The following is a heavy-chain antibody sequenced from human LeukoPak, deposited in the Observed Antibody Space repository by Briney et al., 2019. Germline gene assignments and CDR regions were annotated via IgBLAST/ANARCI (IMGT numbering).Heavy chain of an antibody. V-gene: IGHV3-74*01. CDR2: VNPDGSST. D-gene: IGHD3-16*01. Sequence: PGGSLRLSCAASGFTFSRYWMHWVRQVPGKGLVWVSRVNPDGSSTTYADSVKGRFTSSRDNAKNTLYLQMSRLRVEDTAVYYCGRGGSYGDYWGQGILATVSS. CDR3: GRGGSYGDY. J-gene: IGHJ4*02. CDR1: GFTFSRYW.